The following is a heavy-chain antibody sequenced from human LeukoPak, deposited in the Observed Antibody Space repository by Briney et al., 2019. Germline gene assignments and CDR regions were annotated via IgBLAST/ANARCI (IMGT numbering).Heavy chain of an antibody. D-gene: IGHD1-14*01. V-gene: IGHV3-23*01. Sequence: PGGSLRLSCAASGFTFSSYAMSWVRQAPGKGLEWVSAISGSGGSTYYADSVKGRFTISRDNSKNTLYLQMNSLRAEDTAVYYCAKRRDGPFGISPGYFDYWGQGTLVTVSS. CDR3: AKRRDGPFGISPGYFDY. J-gene: IGHJ4*02. CDR1: GFTFSSYA. CDR2: ISGSGGST.